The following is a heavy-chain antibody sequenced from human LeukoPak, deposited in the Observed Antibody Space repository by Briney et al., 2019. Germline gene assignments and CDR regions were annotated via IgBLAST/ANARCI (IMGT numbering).Heavy chain of an antibody. CDR1: TDFISHYY. Sequence: PSETLSLTCTVSTDFISHYYWSWVRQPPGKGLEWIGYIYNENTNYNPSLPLKSRVTISIDTSKNQFSLKLSSVTAADTAVYYCAREVLLWFGESYYFDYWGQGTLVTVSS. D-gene: IGHD3-10*01. CDR3: AREVLLWFGESYYFDY. CDR2: IYNENT. V-gene: IGHV4-59*12. J-gene: IGHJ4*02.